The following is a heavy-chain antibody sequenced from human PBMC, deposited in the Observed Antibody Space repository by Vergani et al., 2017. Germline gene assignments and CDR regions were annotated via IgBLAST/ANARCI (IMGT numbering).Heavy chain of an antibody. Sequence: EVQLLESGGGLVQPGGSLRLSCAASGFTFSSYAMSWVRQAPGKGLEWVSVISGSGGSTYYADSVKGRFTISRDNSKNTLYLQMNSLRAEDTAVYYCARTAGIVVVPASIPLSDYWGQGTLVTVSS. CDR1: GFTFSSYA. D-gene: IGHD2-2*02. CDR2: ISGSGGST. J-gene: IGHJ4*02. V-gene: IGHV3-23*01. CDR3: ARTAGIVVVPASIPLSDY.